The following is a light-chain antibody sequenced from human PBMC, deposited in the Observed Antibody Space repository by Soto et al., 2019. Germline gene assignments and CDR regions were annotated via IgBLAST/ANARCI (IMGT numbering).Light chain of an antibody. CDR2: EAT. CDR1: SSDIGSYNL. Sequence: QSALNQPASVSGSPGQSITISCTGTSSDIGSYNLVSWYQQHPGKAPKLMIYEATKRPSGVSNRFSGSKSGNTASLTISGLQAEDEADYYCCLYASSSTFIFGGGTKLTVL. J-gene: IGLJ2*01. CDR3: CLYASSSTFI. V-gene: IGLV2-23*02.